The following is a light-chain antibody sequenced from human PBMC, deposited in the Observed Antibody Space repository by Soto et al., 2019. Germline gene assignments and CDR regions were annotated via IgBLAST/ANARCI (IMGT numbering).Light chain of an antibody. V-gene: IGKV1-33*01. Sequence: IQLTHSPSSRSASVVERVNLTFHASRDIRDHLNWYQQKPGKPNKLMIYDAYNLQTGVTSRFSGSGSGTDFTLTIRSLQPEDIATYFCHKYDNLYQNFGTGTKGDIK. CDR2: DAY. CDR1: RDIRDH. J-gene: IGKJ3*01. CDR3: HKYDNLYQN.